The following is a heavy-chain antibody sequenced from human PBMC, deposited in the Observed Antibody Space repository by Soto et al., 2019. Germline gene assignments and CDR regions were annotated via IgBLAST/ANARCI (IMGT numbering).Heavy chain of an antibody. D-gene: IGHD5-18*01. CDR1: GGSISSGDYY. Sequence: SETLSLTCTVSGGSISSGDYYWSWIRQPPGKGLEWIGYIYYSGNTYSNPSLKSRATISVDTSKNQFSLKLSSVTAADTAVYYCASTRGYTYGYFRYFDYWGQGTLVTVSS. V-gene: IGHV4-30-4*08. CDR3: ASTRGYTYGYFRYFDY. CDR2: IYYSGNT. J-gene: IGHJ4*02.